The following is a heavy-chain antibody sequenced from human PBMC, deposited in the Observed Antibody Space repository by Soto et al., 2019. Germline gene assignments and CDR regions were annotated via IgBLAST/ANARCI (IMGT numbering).Heavy chain of an antibody. Sequence: ASVKVSCKSSGYTFTGHYLHWVRQAPGRGLEWMGWINPNNGGTNYAQKFQDRVTMTRDTSSTTAYMELNRLRSDDTAVYYCARRGLSNNDYWGQGTLVTVSS. D-gene: IGHD1-1*01. V-gene: IGHV1-2*02. CDR2: INPNNGGT. CDR3: ARRGLSNNDY. CDR1: GYTFTGHY. J-gene: IGHJ4*02.